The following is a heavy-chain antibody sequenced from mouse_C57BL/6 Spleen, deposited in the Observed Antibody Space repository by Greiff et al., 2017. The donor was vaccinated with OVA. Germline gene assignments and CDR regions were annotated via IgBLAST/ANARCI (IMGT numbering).Heavy chain of an antibody. CDR2: IDPSDSYT. Sequence: VQLQQPGAELVMPGASVKLSCKASGYTFTSYWMHWVKQRPGQGLEWIGEIDPSDSYTNYNQKFKGKSTLTVDKSSSTAYMQLSSLTSEDSAVYYCARRAGSSYYAMDYWGQGTSVTVSS. J-gene: IGHJ4*01. V-gene: IGHV1-69*01. D-gene: IGHD1-1*01. CDR1: GYTFTSYW. CDR3: ARRAGSSYYAMDY.